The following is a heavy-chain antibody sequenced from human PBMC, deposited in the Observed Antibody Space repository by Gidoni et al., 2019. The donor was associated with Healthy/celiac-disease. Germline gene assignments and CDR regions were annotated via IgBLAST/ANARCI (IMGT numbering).Heavy chain of an antibody. V-gene: IGHV4-38-2*02. D-gene: IGHD3-9*01. CDR3: AREGHDILTDIDY. Sequence: QVQLQESGPGLVKPSETLSLTCAVSGYSISSGYYWGWIRQPPGKGLEWIGSIYHSGSTYYNPSLKSRVTISVDTSKNQFSLKLSSVTAADTAVYYCAREGHDILTDIDYWGQGTLVTVSS. J-gene: IGHJ4*02. CDR2: IYHSGST. CDR1: GYSISSGYY.